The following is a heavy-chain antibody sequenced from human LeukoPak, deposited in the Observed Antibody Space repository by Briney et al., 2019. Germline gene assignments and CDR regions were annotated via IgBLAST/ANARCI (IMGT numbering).Heavy chain of an antibody. CDR2: VLYDGSMK. CDR3: ASMNSVRGGYYFDY. CDR1: GFPFSSYS. J-gene: IGHJ4*02. D-gene: IGHD3-10*01. V-gene: IGHV3-30*14. Sequence: GRSLRLSCAASGFPFSSYSMHWVRQAPGKGLEWVAVVLYDGSMKYYADSVKGRFTISRDNSKNTLYLQMNSLRAEDTAVYYCASMNSVRGGYYFDYWGQGTLVTVSS.